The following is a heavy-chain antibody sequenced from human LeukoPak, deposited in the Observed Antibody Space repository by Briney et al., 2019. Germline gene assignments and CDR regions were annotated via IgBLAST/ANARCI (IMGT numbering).Heavy chain of an antibody. J-gene: IGHJ4*02. CDR3: ARAYRYVVVTAPLDY. V-gene: IGHV1-46*01. D-gene: IGHD2-21*02. CDR1: GYSFTSYY. Sequence: ASVKVSCKASGYSFTSYYIHWVRQAPGQGLEWMGTINLSGGSTYAQKFQGSVTMTSDTSTSTVFVELSSLRYEDTAVYYCARAYRYVVVTAPLDYWGQGTLVIVSS. CDR2: INLSGGST.